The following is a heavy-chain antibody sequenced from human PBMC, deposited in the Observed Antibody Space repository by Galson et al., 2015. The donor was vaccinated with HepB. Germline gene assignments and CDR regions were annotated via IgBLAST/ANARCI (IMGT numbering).Heavy chain of an antibody. Sequence: TLSLTCTVSGGSISSGDYYWSWIRQPPGKGLEWIGYIYYSGSTYYNPSLKSRVTISVDTSKNQFSLKLSSVTAADTAVYYCARDKLSGGYWYFDLWGRGTLVTVSS. D-gene: IGHD3-16*01. CDR3: ARDKLSGGYWYFDL. J-gene: IGHJ2*01. V-gene: IGHV4-30-4*01. CDR2: IYYSGST. CDR1: GGSISSGDYY.